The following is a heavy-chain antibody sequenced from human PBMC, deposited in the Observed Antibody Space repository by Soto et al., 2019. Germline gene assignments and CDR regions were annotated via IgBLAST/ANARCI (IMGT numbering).Heavy chain of an antibody. D-gene: IGHD1-26*01. CDR2: IYHSGST. J-gene: IGHJ1*01. CDR3: AIIVGATTYAEYFQH. Sequence: QVQLQESGPGLVKPSGTLSLTCAVSGGSISSSNWWSWIRQPPGKGLEWIGEIYHSGSTNYNPSLKSRVTISVDKSKNQFSLKLSSVTAADTAVYYCAIIVGATTYAEYFQHWGQGTLVTVSS. V-gene: IGHV4-4*02. CDR1: GGSISSSNW.